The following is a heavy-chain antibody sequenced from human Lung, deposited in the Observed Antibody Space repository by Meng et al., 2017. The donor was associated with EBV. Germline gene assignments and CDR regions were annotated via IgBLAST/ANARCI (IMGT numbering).Heavy chain of an antibody. CDR3: ATLPV. V-gene: IGHV1-69*01. J-gene: IGHJ4*02. CDR1: GDTFRDYA. CDR2: IVPMIGTA. Sequence: QVQRGQSGAEVKKPGSSVKVSCQVSGDTFRDYAISWVRQAPGEGLQWMGGIVPMIGTANYAQRFQGRVTITADESASTAYMELSSLRYEDTAVYYCATLPVWGQGTLVTVSS.